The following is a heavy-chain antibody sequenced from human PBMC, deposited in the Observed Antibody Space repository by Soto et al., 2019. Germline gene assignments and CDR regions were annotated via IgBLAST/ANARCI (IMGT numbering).Heavy chain of an antibody. D-gene: IGHD2-2*01. Sequence: PSETLSLSCTVSGGSISSHYWSWIRQPPGKRLEWIRYVHNSGSTNYNPSLKSRVTTAVDTSKNQFSLRLSSVTAADTAVYYCAREYIVEVAAANRIWFAPWGQGTLVTVSS. J-gene: IGHJ5*02. CDR1: GGSISSHY. V-gene: IGHV4-4*08. CDR3: AREYIVEVAAANRIWFAP. CDR2: VHNSGST.